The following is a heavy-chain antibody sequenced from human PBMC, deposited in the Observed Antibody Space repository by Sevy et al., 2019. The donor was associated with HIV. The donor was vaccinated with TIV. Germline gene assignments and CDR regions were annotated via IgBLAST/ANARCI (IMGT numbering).Heavy chain of an antibody. V-gene: IGHV3-7*01. CDR3: ARDPFSKADY. Sequence: GGSLRLSCAGSGFTFSSYWMSWVRQAPGKELEWVANINQDGSGKNYVDSVKGRFTISRDNAKNSLYLQMNSLRAEDTAVYYCARDPFSKADYWGQGTLVTVSS. CDR1: GFTFSSYW. CDR2: INQDGSGK. J-gene: IGHJ4*02. D-gene: IGHD4-4*01.